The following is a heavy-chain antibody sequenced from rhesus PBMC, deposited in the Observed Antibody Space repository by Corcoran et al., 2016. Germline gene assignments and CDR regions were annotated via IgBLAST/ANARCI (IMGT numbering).Heavy chain of an antibody. CDR2: TYWDDDK. CDR1: GFSISTSGMG. CDR3: ARRGCTGSGCYDY. D-gene: IGHD2-21*01. V-gene: IGHV2-174*01. Sequence: QVTLKESGPALVKPTQTLTLTCTFSGFSISTSGMGVGWIRQPPGKALEWLALTYWDDDKDYRTSLKSRLTISKDTSKNQVVLTMTNMAPVDTATYYCARRGCTGSGCYDYWGQGVLVTVSS. J-gene: IGHJ4*01.